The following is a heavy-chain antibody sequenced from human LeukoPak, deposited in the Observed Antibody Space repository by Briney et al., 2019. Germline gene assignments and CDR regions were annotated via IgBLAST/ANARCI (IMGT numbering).Heavy chain of an antibody. CDR1: GYIFTRYW. V-gene: IGHV5-51*01. D-gene: IGHD7-27*01. Sequence: GESLKISCQGSGYIFTRYWIGWVRQMAGKGPEWMGIIYPSDSETRYSPSFQGQITISADRSISTAYLQWSSLKASDTAMYYCARHPLSAWDYIDSWGQGTLVTVSS. CDR2: IYPSDSET. J-gene: IGHJ4*02. CDR3: ARHPLSAWDYIDS.